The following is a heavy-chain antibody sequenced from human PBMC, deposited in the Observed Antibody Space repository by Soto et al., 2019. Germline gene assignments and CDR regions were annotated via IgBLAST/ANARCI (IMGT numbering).Heavy chain of an antibody. V-gene: IGHV4-59*01. Sequence: PSETLSLTCTVSGGSISSYYWSWIRQPPGKGLEWIGYIYYSGSTNYNPSLKSRVTISVDTSKNQFSLKLSSVTAADTAVYYCARDQRYGDYIPSYYFDYRGQRTLVTVSS. CDR1: GGSISSYY. D-gene: IGHD4-17*01. CDR2: IYYSGST. J-gene: IGHJ4*02. CDR3: ARDQRYGDYIPSYYFDY.